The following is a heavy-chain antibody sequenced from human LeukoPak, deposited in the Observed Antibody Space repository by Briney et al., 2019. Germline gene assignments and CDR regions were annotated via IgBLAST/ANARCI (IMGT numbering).Heavy chain of an antibody. D-gene: IGHD5-24*01. J-gene: IGHJ4*02. CDR2: IGGSGGNT. CDR3: AKDRGEGYKYWDY. CDR1: GFTFSNFA. Sequence: GGSLRLSCAASGFTFSNFAMSWVRQAPGKGLEWVSGIGGSGGNTYYADSVKGRFTISRDNSKNTVYLQMNSLRAEDTAVYYCAKDRGEGYKYWDYWGQGTLVTVSS. V-gene: IGHV3-23*01.